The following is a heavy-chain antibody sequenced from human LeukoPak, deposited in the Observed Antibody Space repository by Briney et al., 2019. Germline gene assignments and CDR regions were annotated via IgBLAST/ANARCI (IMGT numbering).Heavy chain of an antibody. CDR2: INPNSGGT. D-gene: IGHD3-9*01. CDR1: GYTFTGYD. Sequence: ASVKVACKASGYTFTGYDMHWVLQAPGQGLDCMIWINPNSGGTNYAQKFEGRVTMTRDTSISTAYMELSRLRSDDTAVYYCARASVETYDILTGFDYWGQGTLVTVSS. V-gene: IGHV1-2*02. J-gene: IGHJ4*02. CDR3: ARASVETYDILTGFDY.